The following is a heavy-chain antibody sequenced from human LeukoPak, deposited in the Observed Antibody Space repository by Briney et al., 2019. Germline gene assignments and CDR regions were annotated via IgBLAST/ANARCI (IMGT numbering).Heavy chain of an antibody. CDR1: GFTFSSYA. Sequence: PGGFLRLSCAASGFTFSSYAMSWVRQAPGKGLEWVSAISGSGSSTYYADSVKGRFTISRDNSKNTLYLQMNSLRAEDTAVYYCAKPRENSSGVGRYFDYWGQGTLVTVSS. CDR2: ISGSGSST. J-gene: IGHJ4*02. D-gene: IGHD6-19*01. V-gene: IGHV3-23*01. CDR3: AKPRENSSGVGRYFDY.